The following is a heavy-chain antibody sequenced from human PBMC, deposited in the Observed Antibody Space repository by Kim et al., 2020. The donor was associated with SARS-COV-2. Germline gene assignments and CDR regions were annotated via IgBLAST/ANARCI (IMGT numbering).Heavy chain of an antibody. CDR1: GGSISPYF. V-gene: IGHV4-59*12. J-gene: IGHJ6*03. CDR3: ERKDDQFFYMDV. Sequence: SETLSLTCTVSGGSISPYFWSWIRQSPQKGLEFLGYIYFTGNTNYNPSLRGRLTISVDRSKNQVSLTLTSVTAADTAIYYCERKDDQFFYMDVWGKGTTVIVSS. CDR2: IYFTGNT. D-gene: IGHD3-3*01.